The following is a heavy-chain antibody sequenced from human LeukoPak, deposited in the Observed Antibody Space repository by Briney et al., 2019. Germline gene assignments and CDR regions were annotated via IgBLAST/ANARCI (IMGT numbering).Heavy chain of an antibody. CDR3: ATSRGGSLYYYGSGVPYYFDY. Sequence: GGSLRLSCAASGFTFSSYAMSWVRQAPGKGLEWVANIKQDGSEKYYVDSVKGRFTISRDNAKNSLYLQMNSLRAEDTAVYYCATSRGGSLYYYGSGVPYYFDYWGQGTLVTVSS. D-gene: IGHD3-10*01. CDR2: IKQDGSEK. CDR1: GFTFSSYA. V-gene: IGHV3-7*01. J-gene: IGHJ4*02.